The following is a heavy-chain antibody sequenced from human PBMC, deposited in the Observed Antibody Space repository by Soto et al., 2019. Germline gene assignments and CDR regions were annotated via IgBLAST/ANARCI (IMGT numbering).Heavy chain of an antibody. CDR3: ARVWYYDSSGYSDAFDI. CDR1: GFTFSSYS. CDR2: ISSSSSYI. Sequence: EVQLVESGGGLVKPGGSLRLSCAASGFTFSSYSMNWVRQAPGKGLEWVSSISSSSSYIYYADSVKGRFTISRDNAKNSLYLQMNSLRAEDTAVYYCARVWYYDSSGYSDAFDIWGQGTMVTVSS. J-gene: IGHJ3*02. D-gene: IGHD3-22*01. V-gene: IGHV3-21*01.